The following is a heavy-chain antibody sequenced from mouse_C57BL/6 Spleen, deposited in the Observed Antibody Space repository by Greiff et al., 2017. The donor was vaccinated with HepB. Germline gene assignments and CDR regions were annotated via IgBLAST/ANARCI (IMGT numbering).Heavy chain of an antibody. D-gene: IGHD1-3*01. J-gene: IGHJ3*01. CDR2: IYPSDSET. CDR3: ARSSGWFAD. Sequence: VQLQQPGAELVRPGSSVKLSCKASGYTFTSYWMDWVKQRPGQGLEWIGNIYPSDSETHYNQKFKDKATLTVDKSSSTAYMQLSSLTSEYSAVYYCARSSGWFADWGQGTLVTVSA. CDR1: GYTFTSYW. V-gene: IGHV1-61*01.